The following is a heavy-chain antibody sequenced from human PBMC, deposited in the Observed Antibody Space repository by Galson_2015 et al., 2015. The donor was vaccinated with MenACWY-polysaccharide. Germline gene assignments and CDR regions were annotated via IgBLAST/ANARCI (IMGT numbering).Heavy chain of an antibody. CDR1: GFTFSSYG. D-gene: IGHD3-16*01. Sequence: SLRLSCAASGFTFSSYGMHWVRQAPGKGLEWVAGISSDGSSKSYAGSVKGPFTISRDNAKNTLHLQMSRLRAEDTPVYYCATVHWGSNNDWLLPYYSDYWGQGTLVTVSS. CDR3: ATVHWGSNNDWLLPYYSDY. J-gene: IGHJ4*02. V-gene: IGHV3-74*01. CDR2: ISSDGSSK.